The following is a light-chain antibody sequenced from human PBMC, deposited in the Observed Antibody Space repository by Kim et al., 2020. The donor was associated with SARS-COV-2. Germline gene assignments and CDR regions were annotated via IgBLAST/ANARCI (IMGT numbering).Light chain of an antibody. CDR3: QQYNIWPRT. CDR1: ESVSSD. V-gene: IGKV3-15*01. Sequence: GSPGERATLSCRASESVSSDLAWYQQKPGQAPRLLIYAASTRATGIPARFGGSGSGTEFTLTISSLQSEDFAIYYCQQYNIWPRTFGQGTKVDIK. J-gene: IGKJ1*01. CDR2: AAS.